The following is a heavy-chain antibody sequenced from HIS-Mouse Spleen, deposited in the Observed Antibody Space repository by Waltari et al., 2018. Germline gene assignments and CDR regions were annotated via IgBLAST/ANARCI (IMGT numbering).Heavy chain of an antibody. CDR2: FYYSGTT. V-gene: IGHV4-39*07. D-gene: IGHD6-13*01. CDR3: AREIPYSSSWYDWYFDL. CDR1: GGSISSSSYY. J-gene: IGHJ2*01. Sequence: QLQLQESGPGLVKPSETLSLTCTVSGGSISSSSYYWGWIRQPPGTGLEWIGRFYYSGTTACHPSLKNRVTISVDTSKNQFSLELSSVTAADTAGYYCAREIPYSSSWYDWYFDLWGRGTLVTVSS.